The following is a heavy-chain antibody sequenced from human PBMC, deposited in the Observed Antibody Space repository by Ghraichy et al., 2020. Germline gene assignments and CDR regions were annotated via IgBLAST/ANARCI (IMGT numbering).Heavy chain of an antibody. CDR2: INHSGST. CDR1: GGSFSGYY. CDR3: ARGPVRGSKYYFDY. J-gene: IGHJ4*02. D-gene: IGHD3-10*01. Sequence: SETLSLTCAVYGGSFSGYYWSWIRQPPGKGLEWIGEINHSGSTNYNPSLKSRVTISVDTSKNQFSLKLSSVTAADTAVYYCARGPVRGSKYYFDYWGQGTLVTVSS. V-gene: IGHV4-34*01.